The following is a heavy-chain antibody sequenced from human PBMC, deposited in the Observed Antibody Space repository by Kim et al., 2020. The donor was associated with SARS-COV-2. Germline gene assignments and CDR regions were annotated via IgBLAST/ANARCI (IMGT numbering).Heavy chain of an antibody. J-gene: IGHJ4*02. CDR1: GFTFNTYG. D-gene: IGHD1-26*01. V-gene: IGHV3-30*18. CDR2: IALDCRKG. CDR3: AKSFSGSYFGYDY. Sequence: GGSLRLSCAASGFTFNTYGMHWVRQAPGKGLEWVAVIALDCRKGSEAGSVKGRFTISRDNSKNTLYLQMNSLRIEDTAVYYCAKSFSGSYFGYDYWGQGTLVTVSS.